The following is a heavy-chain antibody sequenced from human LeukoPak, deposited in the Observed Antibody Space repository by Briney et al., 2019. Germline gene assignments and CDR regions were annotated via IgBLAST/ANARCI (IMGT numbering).Heavy chain of an antibody. D-gene: IGHD3-22*01. J-gene: IGHJ6*02. V-gene: IGHV4-59*01. CDR2: IYYSGST. CDR3: ATRYYYDSSGYDGMDV. CDR1: GGSISSYY. Sequence: PSETLSLTCTVSGGSISSYYWSWIRQPPGKGLEWIGYIYYSGSTNYNPSLKSRVTISVDTSKNQFSLKLSSVTAADTAVYYCATRYYYDSSGYDGMDVWGQGTTVTVSS.